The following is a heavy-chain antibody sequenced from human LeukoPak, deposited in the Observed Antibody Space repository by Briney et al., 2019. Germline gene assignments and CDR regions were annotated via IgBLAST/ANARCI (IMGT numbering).Heavy chain of an antibody. Sequence: SETLSLTCTVAGYSISSGYYWGWIRQPPGKGLECSGSIYHSGSTYYNPSLKSRVTISVDTFKNQFSLKLRSVTAADTAVYHCARGKSRGSHIDYWGQGTLVTVSP. CDR2: IYHSGST. CDR3: ARGKSRGSHIDY. V-gene: IGHV4-38-2*02. J-gene: IGHJ4*02. D-gene: IGHD1-26*01. CDR1: GYSISSGYY.